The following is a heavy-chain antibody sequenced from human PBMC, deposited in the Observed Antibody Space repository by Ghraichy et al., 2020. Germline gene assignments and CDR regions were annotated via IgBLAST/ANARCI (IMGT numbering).Heavy chain of an antibody. Sequence: ASVKVSCKASGYTFTGYYMHWVRQAPGQGLEWMGWINPNSGGTNYAQKFQGRVTMTRDTSISTAYMELSRLRSDDTAVYYCARAGGDSSSWYSYWFDPWGQGTLVTVSS. V-gene: IGHV1-2*02. CDR2: INPNSGGT. CDR3: ARAGGDSSSWYSYWFDP. J-gene: IGHJ5*02. D-gene: IGHD6-13*01. CDR1: GYTFTGYY.